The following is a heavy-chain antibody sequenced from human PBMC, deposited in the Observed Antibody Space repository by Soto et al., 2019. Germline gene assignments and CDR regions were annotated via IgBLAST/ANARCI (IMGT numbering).Heavy chain of an antibody. J-gene: IGHJ1*01. V-gene: IGHV3-23*01. CDR3: AKNRDFWSCYLEYFQH. Sequence: EVQLLESGGGLVQPGGSLRLSCAASGFTFSSYAMSWVRQAPGKGLEWVSAISGSGGSTYYADSVKGRFTISRDNSKNTLYLQMNSLRAEDTAVYYCAKNRDFWSCYLEYFQHWGQGTLVTVSS. CDR2: ISGSGGST. D-gene: IGHD3-3*01. CDR1: GFTFSSYA.